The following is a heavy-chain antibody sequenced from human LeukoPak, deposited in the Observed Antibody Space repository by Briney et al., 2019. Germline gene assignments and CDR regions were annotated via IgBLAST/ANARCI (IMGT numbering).Heavy chain of an antibody. CDR1: GYTFTSYY. J-gene: IGHJ6*03. D-gene: IGHD2-8*02. CDR2: INPSGGST. CDR3: ARAASVLDYYYYYMDV. V-gene: IGHV1-46*01. Sequence: GASVKVSCKASGYTFTSYYMHWVRQAPGQGLEWMGIINPSGGSTSYAQKFQGRVTMTRDTSISTAYMELSRLRSDDTAVYYCARAASVLDYYYYYMDVWGKGTTVTISS.